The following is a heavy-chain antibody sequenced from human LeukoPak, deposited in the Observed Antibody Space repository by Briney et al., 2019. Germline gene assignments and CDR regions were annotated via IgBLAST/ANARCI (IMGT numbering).Heavy chain of an antibody. CDR2: ISWNSGTI. CDR1: GFTFDDYV. D-gene: IGHD2/OR15-2a*01. Sequence: GGSLRLSCAASGFTFDDYVMNWVRQAPGKGLEWVSGISWNSGTIGYADSVKGRFTISRDNAKNSLYLQMNSLRAEDTAVYYCARDLVNAWGQGTLVTVSS. J-gene: IGHJ4*02. V-gene: IGHV3-9*01. CDR3: ARDLVNA.